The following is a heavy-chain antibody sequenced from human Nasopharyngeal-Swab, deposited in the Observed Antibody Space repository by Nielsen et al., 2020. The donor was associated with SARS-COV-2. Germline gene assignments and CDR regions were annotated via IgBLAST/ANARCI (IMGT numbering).Heavy chain of an antibody. CDR2: IYYSGSN. D-gene: IGHD3-16*01. CDR3: ARRVARAPRHEGDYYYGMDV. V-gene: IGHV4-39*01. J-gene: IGHJ6*02. Sequence: WIRQPPGKGLEWIGSIYYSGSNYYNPTLKSRVTISEDTSKNQFALKLSNVTAADTAVYYCARRVARAPRHEGDYYYGMDVWGQGTTVTVSS.